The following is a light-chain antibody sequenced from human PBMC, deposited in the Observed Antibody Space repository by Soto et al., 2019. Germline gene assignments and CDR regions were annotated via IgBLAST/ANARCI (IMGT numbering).Light chain of an antibody. CDR2: AAF. Sequence: DIELTQSPGTLSLSPGERATLSCRASQNVYSNYLAWYQQKPGHAPRLLIYAAFVRATGIPDRFTGSGSGTEFTLTISSLQSEDFAVYYCQQYNNWPPITLGQGTRLEIK. J-gene: IGKJ5*01. CDR3: QQYNNWPPIT. V-gene: IGKV3D-15*01. CDR1: QNVYSN.